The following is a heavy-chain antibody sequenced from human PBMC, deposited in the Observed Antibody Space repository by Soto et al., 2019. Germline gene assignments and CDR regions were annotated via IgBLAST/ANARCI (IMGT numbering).Heavy chain of an antibody. D-gene: IGHD3-22*01. CDR2: ISAYNGNT. CDR3: ARARGKNYYDSSGIRLNWFDP. J-gene: IGHJ5*02. V-gene: IGHV1-18*01. Sequence: ASVKVSCKASGYTFTSYGISWVRHAPGQGLEWMGWISAYNGNTNYAQKLQGRVTMTTDTSTSTAYMELRSLRSDDTAVYYCARARGKNYYDSSGIRLNWFDPWGQG. CDR1: GYTFTSYG.